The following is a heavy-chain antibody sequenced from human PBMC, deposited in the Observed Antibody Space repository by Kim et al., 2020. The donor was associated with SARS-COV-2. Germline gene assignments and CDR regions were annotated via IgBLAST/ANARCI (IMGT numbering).Heavy chain of an antibody. CDR2: ISGSGGRT. CDR1: GITFTSYA. Sequence: GGSLRLSCAASGITFTSYAMSWVRQAPGRGLEWVSAISGSGGRTYYADSVRGRFTISRDDSKTTLYLQMRILKAEDTAVYYCAKDGAYYGSGSYLNYFA. J-gene: IGHJ4*01. CDR3: AKDGAYYGSGSYLNYFA. D-gene: IGHD3-10*01. V-gene: IGHV3-23*01.